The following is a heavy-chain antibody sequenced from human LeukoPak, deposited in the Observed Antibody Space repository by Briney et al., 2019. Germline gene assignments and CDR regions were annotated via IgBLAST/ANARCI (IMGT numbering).Heavy chain of an antibody. Sequence: ASVKVACKASGYTFTSYYMHWVRQAPGQGLEWMGWINPNSGGTNYAQKFQGRVTMTTSISTAYMDLSSLRSDDTAVYYCARWSSSWESFDYWGQGTLVTVSS. V-gene: IGHV1-2*02. CDR2: INPNSGGT. CDR3: ARWSSSWESFDY. J-gene: IGHJ4*02. D-gene: IGHD6-13*01. CDR1: GYTFTSYY.